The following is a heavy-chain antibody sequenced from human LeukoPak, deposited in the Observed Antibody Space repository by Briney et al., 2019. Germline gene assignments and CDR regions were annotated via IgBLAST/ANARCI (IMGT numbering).Heavy chain of an antibody. J-gene: IGHJ4*02. CDR1: GFTFSWYW. V-gene: IGHV3-7*01. Sequence: PGVSLRLSCAASGFTFSWYWMSWVRQAPGKGLEWVANIKEDGSIKYYVDFVKGRLTISRDNAKSSLYLQVNSLRAEDTALYYCARIGYSSSSIDYWGQGTLVTVSS. D-gene: IGHD6-13*01. CDR3: ARIGYSSSSIDY. CDR2: IKEDGSIK.